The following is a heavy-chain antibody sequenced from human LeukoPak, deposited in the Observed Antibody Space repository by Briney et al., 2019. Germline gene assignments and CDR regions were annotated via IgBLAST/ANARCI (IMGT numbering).Heavy chain of an antibody. V-gene: IGHV4-34*01. CDR2: INHSGST. CDR3: ARARAWGYSYGYLLGYFDY. CDR1: GGSFSGYY. D-gene: IGHD5-18*01. Sequence: SETLSLTCAVYGGSFSGYYWSWICQPPGKGLEWIGEINHSGSTNYNPSLKSRVTISVDTSKNQFSLKLSSVTAADTAVYYCARARAWGYSYGYLLGYFDYWGQGTLVTVSS. J-gene: IGHJ4*02.